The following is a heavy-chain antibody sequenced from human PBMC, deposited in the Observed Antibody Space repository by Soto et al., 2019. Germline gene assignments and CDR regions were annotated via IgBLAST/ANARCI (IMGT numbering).Heavy chain of an antibody. D-gene: IGHD3-3*01. Sequence: VQLVESGGGLVQPGGSLRLSCAASGFSFSDYPMNWVRQAPGKGLEWLSNIRSTSDDTYYAESLQGRFTISRDIARNSFYLQMNSLRDEDTAVYYCARDQLDRLKPRETRYFDYWGQGTLVTVSS. CDR2: IRSTSDDT. J-gene: IGHJ4*02. V-gene: IGHV3-48*02. CDR1: GFSFSDYP. CDR3: ARDQLDRLKPRETRYFDY.